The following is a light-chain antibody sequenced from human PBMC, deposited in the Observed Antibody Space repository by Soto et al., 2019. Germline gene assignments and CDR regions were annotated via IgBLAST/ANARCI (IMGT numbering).Light chain of an antibody. Sequence: QSALTQPASVSGSPGQSITISCTGTSSDVGSYNRVSWYQQHPGKAPKLMIYEGTKRPSGVSTRFSGSKSGNTASLTISGPRAEGEGVYYVGSYTTTTTYVFGTGTKVT. CDR3: GSYTTTTTYV. CDR1: SSDVGSYNR. CDR2: EGT. V-gene: IGLV2-23*01. J-gene: IGLJ1*01.